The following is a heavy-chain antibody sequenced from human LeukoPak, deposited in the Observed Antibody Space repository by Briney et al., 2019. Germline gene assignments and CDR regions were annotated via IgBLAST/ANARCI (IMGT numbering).Heavy chain of an antibody. D-gene: IGHD2-8*01. CDR3: ARGQQSNFIYYYYYMDV. CDR1: GYSISSAYY. Sequence: SETLSLTCTVSGYSISSAYYWGWIRQPPGKGLEWIGNIYYSGSTNYNPSLKSRVTISVDTSKNQFSLKLSSVTAADTAVYYCARGQQSNFIYYYYYMDVWGKGTTVTVSS. CDR2: IYYSGST. V-gene: IGHV4-38-2*02. J-gene: IGHJ6*03.